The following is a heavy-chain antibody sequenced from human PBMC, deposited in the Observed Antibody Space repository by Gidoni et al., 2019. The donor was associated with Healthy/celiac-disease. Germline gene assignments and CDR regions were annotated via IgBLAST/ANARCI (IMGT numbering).Heavy chain of an antibody. J-gene: IGHJ5*02. Sequence: EVQLVESGGGLVQPGGSLRLSCAASGFTFSSYSMNWVRQAPGKGLEWVSYISSSSSTIYYADSVKGRFTISRDNAKNSLYLQMNSLRAEDTAGYYCARDPGLHSSSSRWFDPWGQGTLVTVSS. D-gene: IGHD6-6*01. V-gene: IGHV3-48*01. CDR2: ISSSSSTI. CDR1: GFTFSSYS. CDR3: ARDPGLHSSSSRWFDP.